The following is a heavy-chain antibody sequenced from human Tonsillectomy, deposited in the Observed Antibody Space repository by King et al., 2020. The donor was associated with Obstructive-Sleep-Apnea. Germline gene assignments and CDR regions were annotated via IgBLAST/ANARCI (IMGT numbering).Heavy chain of an antibody. CDR1: GFTFSEHY. CDR3: AKDLGSPIVGTQ. D-gene: IGHD1-26*01. J-gene: IGHJ4*02. V-gene: IGHV3-72*01. CDR2: LKNKDNKYTT. Sequence: DVQLVESGGGLVQTGGSLRLSCAASGFTFSEHYMDWVRQAPGKGPEWVGRLKNKDNKYTTVYAASVKGRFTISRDDSQNSLYLQMNSLRTEDTAVYYCAKDLGSPIVGTQWGQGTPVTV.